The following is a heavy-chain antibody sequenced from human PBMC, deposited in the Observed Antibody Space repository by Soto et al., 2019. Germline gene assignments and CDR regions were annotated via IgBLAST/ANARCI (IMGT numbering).Heavy chain of an antibody. CDR2: ISGSGGST. CDR1: GFTFSSYA. J-gene: IGHJ4*02. CDR3: AKDGRGYSGYDPGDYFDY. V-gene: IGHV3-23*01. D-gene: IGHD5-12*01. Sequence: GSLRLSCSASGFTFSSYAMSWVRQAPGKGLEWVSAISGSGGSTYYADSVKGRFTISRDNSKNTLYLQMNSLRAEDTAVYYCAKDGRGYSGYDPGDYFDYWGQGTLVTVSS.